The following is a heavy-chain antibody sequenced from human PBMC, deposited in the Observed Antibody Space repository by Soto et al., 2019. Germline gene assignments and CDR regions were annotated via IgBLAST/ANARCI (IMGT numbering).Heavy chain of an antibody. CDR3: ARTARLFDY. D-gene: IGHD6-6*01. V-gene: IGHV3-11*01. J-gene: IGHJ4*02. CDR2: ISGTGGDI. CDR1: DYD. Sequence: DYDVSWIRQAPGKGLECLSYISGTGGDISYADSVRGRFTVSRDNARNSLYLQMDSLRADDTALYYCARTARLFDYWGQGALVTVAS.